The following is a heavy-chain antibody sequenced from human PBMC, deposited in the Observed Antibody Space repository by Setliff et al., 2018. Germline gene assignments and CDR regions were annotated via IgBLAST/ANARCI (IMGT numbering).Heavy chain of an antibody. CDR3: ARDITMIVVVITTFGGMDV. CDR1: GGSISSSSYY. CDR2: IYYSGST. D-gene: IGHD3-22*01. Sequence: SETLSLTCTVSGGSISSSSYYWGWIRQPPGKGLEWIGSIYYSGSTYYNPSLKSRVTISVDTSKNQFSLKLSSVTAADTAVYYCARDITMIVVVITTFGGMDVWGQGTTVTVSS. V-gene: IGHV4-39*07. J-gene: IGHJ6*02.